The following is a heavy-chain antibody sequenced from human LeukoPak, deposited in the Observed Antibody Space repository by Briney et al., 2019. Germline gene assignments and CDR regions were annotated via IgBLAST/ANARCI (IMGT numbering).Heavy chain of an antibody. CDR2: IYSDNT. J-gene: IGHJ4*02. CDR1: GFTVSSNS. CDR3: AKEYDSRGYYFDY. D-gene: IGHD3-22*01. Sequence: GGSLRLSCTVSGFTVSSNSMSWVRQAPGKGLEWVSFIYSDNTHYSDSVKGRFTISRDNSKNTLYLQMNSLRAEDTAVYYCAKEYDSRGYYFDYWGQGTLVTVSS. V-gene: IGHV3-53*01.